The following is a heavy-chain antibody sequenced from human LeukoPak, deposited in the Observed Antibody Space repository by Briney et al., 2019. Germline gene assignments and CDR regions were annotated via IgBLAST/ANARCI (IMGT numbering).Heavy chain of an antibody. V-gene: IGHV3-23*01. CDR1: GFTFSSYA. CDR3: AKSPTRITMVRGVDY. CDR2: ISGNGGST. Sequence: GGSLRLSCAASGFTFSSYAMGWVRQAPGKGLEWVSAISGNGGSTYYADSVQGRFTISRDNSKNTRYLQMNSLRAEDTAVYYCAKSPTRITMVRGVDYWGQGTLVTVSS. J-gene: IGHJ4*02. D-gene: IGHD3-10*01.